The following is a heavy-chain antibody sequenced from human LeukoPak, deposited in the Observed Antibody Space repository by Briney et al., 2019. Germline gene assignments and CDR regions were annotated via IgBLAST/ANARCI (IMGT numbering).Heavy chain of an antibody. D-gene: IGHD3-10*01. CDR3: AREDYYGSGSIDY. J-gene: IGHJ4*02. Sequence: SETLSLTCTVSGGSISSDYWSWIRQPPGKGLEWIGYIYYSGSTNYYPSLKSRVTISVDTSKNQFSLKLSSVTAADTAVYYCAREDYYGSGSIDYWGQGTLVTVSS. CDR1: GGSISSDY. CDR2: IYYSGST. V-gene: IGHV4-59*01.